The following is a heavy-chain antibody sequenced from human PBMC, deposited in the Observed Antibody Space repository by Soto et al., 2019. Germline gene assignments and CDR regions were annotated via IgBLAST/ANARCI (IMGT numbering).Heavy chain of an antibody. J-gene: IGHJ3*01. Sequence: EVQLVESGGGLVRPGGSLRLSCAASGFTFSYYWMQWVRQAPGKGLVWVSRIHSDGSSTTYADFVKGRFIISRDNARNTVDLQMNSMRVEDTAVYYCARGDRGAFDLWGQGTVVTVSS. CDR1: GFTFSYYW. CDR3: ARGDRGAFDL. D-gene: IGHD1-26*01. V-gene: IGHV3-74*03. CDR2: IHSDGSST.